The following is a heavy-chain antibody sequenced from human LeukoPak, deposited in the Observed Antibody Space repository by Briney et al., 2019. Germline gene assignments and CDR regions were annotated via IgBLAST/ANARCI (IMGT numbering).Heavy chain of an antibody. Sequence: PGGSLRLSCAASGFTFSSYWMSWVRQAPGKGLEWVANIKQDGSEKYYVDSVKGRFTISRDNAKNSLYLQMNSLRAEDTAVYYCARDVTSSSIAFDYWGQGTLVTVSS. CDR2: IKQDGSEK. D-gene: IGHD6-13*01. CDR1: GFTFSSYW. J-gene: IGHJ4*02. V-gene: IGHV3-7*01. CDR3: ARDVTSSSIAFDY.